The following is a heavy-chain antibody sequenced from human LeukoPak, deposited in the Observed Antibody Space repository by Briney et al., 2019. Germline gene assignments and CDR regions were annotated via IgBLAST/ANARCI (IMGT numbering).Heavy chain of an antibody. V-gene: IGHV3-7*01. D-gene: IGHD6-13*01. CDR3: ARSRSHYYFDY. CDR2: IKQDGNEK. CDR1: GFTFSSYS. Sequence: PGGSLRLSCAASGFTFSSYSMSWVRQAPGKGLEWVANIKQDGNEKYYVDSVKGRFTISRDNAQNSLYLQMNSLRAEDRAVYYCARSRSHYYFDYWGQGTLVTVSS. J-gene: IGHJ4*02.